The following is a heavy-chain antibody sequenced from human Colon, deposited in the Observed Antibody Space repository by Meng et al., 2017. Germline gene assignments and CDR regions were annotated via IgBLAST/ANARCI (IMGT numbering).Heavy chain of an antibody. D-gene: IGHD5-12*01. CDR3: ARDSGYDKNWFDP. V-gene: IGHV4-61*01. CDR1: GGSVISNSYY. Sequence: VPREESGPGRVGPSETLSLTCTVSGGSVISNSYYGGWIRQPPGKGLEWIEFIYYSGSTNYNPSLKSRVTISVDTSKNQFSLKVSSVTAADTAVYYCARDSGYDKNWFDPWGQGTLVTVSS. J-gene: IGHJ5*02. CDR2: IYYSGST.